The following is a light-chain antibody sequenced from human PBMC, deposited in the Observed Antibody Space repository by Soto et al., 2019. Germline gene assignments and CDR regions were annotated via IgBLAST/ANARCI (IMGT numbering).Light chain of an antibody. Sequence: EIVMTQSPATLSVSPGERATLSCRASQSASSSYLAWYQLKPGQAPRLLIYGASIRATGIPARFSGSGSGTEFTLTISSLQSEDFAVYYCQQYNNWPLTFGQGTKVEIK. CDR1: QSASSSY. CDR3: QQYNNWPLT. CDR2: GAS. V-gene: IGKV3-15*01. J-gene: IGKJ1*01.